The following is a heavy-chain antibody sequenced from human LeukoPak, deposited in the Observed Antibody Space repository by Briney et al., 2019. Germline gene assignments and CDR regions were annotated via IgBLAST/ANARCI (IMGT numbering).Heavy chain of an antibody. Sequence: SETLSLTCTVSGGSISSGDYYWSWIRQPPGKGLEWIGYIYYSGSTYYNPPLKSRVTISVDTSKNQFSLKLSSVTAADTAVYYCARVERYPVTRALRFLEWSSNYYYYMDVWGKGTTVTVSS. CDR2: IYYSGST. J-gene: IGHJ6*03. V-gene: IGHV4-30-4*02. CDR3: ARVERYPVTRALRFLEWSSNYYYYMDV. CDR1: GGSISSGDYY. D-gene: IGHD3-3*01.